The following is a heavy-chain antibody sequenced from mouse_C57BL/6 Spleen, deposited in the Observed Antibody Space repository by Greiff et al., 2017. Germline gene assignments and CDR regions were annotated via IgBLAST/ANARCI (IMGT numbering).Heavy chain of an antibody. CDR3: AKASDGYYEY. CDR1: GYTFTSYW. D-gene: IGHD2-3*01. J-gene: IGHJ2*01. CDR2: IDTNSGGT. V-gene: IGHV1-72*01. Sequence: QVQLQQSGAELVKPGASVKLSCKASGYTFTSYWMHWVKQRPGRGLEWIGRIDTNSGGTKYNEKFKSKATLTVDKPSSTAYMQLSSLTSEDSAVYYCAKASDGYYEYWGQGTTLTVSS.